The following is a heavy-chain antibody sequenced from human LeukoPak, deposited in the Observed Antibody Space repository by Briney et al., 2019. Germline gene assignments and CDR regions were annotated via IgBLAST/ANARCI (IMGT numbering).Heavy chain of an antibody. Sequence: PGGSLRLSCAASGFTFSSYAMSWVRQAPGKGLEWVSAISGSGGSTYYADSVKGRFTISRDNSKNTLYLQMNSLRAEDTAVYYCAKDPRYCSSTSCISPSTPAFFDYWGQGTLVTVSS. J-gene: IGHJ4*02. CDR3: AKDPRYCSSTSCISPSTPAFFDY. CDR1: GFTFSSYA. D-gene: IGHD2-2*01. CDR2: ISGSGGST. V-gene: IGHV3-23*01.